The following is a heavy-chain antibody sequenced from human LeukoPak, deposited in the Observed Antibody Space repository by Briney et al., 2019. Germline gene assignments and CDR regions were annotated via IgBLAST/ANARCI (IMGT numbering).Heavy chain of an antibody. J-gene: IGHJ5*02. CDR2: INVNT. D-gene: IGHD2-8*01. V-gene: IGHV1-18*01. Sequence: ASVKVFCKASGDSFSSYGISWLRQAPGQGLEWMGWINVNTKYAQKFQGRVTMTTDTSKTTDYMELRSLRSDDTAVYYCARAPRCNTNSCNSWFDPWGQGTLVTVSS. CDR3: ARAPRCNTNSCNSWFDP. CDR1: GDSFSSYG.